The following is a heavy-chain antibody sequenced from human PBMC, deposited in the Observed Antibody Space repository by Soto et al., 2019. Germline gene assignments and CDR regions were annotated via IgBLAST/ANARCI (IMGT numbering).Heavy chain of an antibody. V-gene: IGHV3-48*02. CDR3: ARDRAASGTSAGGWFDP. CDR2: ISSSSSTI. Sequence: EVQLVESGGGLVKPGGSLRLSCAASGFTFSSYSMNWVRQAPGKGLEWLSYISSSSSTIYYADSVKGRFNISRDNAENTLYMQMNSLRDEDRAVYSCARDRAASGTSAGGWFDPWGQGTLVTVSS. D-gene: IGHD1-26*01. CDR1: GFTFSSYS. J-gene: IGHJ5*02.